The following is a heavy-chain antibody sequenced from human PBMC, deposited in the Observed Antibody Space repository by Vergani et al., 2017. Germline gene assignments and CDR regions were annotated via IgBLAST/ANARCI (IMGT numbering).Heavy chain of an antibody. J-gene: IGHJ6*03. D-gene: IGHD6-13*01. CDR1: GYSFTSYW. CDR2: IDPSDSYT. Sequence: EVQLVQSGAEVKKPGESLRISCKGSGYSFTSYWISWVRQMPGKGLEWMGRIDPSDSYTNYSPSFQGHVTISADKSISTAYLQWSSLKASDTAMYYCARYVAAAGTGPRYYRDVWGKGTTVTVSS. CDR3: ARYVAAAGTGPRYYRDV. V-gene: IGHV5-10-1*03.